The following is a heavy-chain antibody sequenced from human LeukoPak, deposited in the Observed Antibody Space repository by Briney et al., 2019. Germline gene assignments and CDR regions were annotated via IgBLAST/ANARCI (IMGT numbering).Heavy chain of an antibody. V-gene: IGHV1-18*01. CDR1: GYTFTSYG. Sequence: ASVKVSCKASGYTFTSYGISWVRQAPGQGLEWMGWISAYNGNTNYAQKLQGRVTMTTDTSTSTAYMELRSLRSDDTAVYYCARNFRVVGATTGFDYWGQGTLVTVSS. D-gene: IGHD1-26*01. CDR3: ARNFRVVGATTGFDY. CDR2: ISAYNGNT. J-gene: IGHJ4*02.